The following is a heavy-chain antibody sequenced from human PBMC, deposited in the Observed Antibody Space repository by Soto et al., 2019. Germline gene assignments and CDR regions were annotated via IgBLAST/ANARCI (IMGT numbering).Heavy chain of an antibody. J-gene: IGHJ6*02. CDR3: AKDWVPMDV. Sequence: EVQLLESGGGLVQPGGSLRLSCAASGFSFSSYAMSWVRQAPGKGLEWVSGINTSGGSTYYADSVKGRFTTSRDNSRNILYLQMNSLRAEDTAVYYCAKDWVPMDVWGQGTTVTVSS. D-gene: IGHD3-10*01. V-gene: IGHV3-23*01. CDR2: INTSGGST. CDR1: GFSFSSYA.